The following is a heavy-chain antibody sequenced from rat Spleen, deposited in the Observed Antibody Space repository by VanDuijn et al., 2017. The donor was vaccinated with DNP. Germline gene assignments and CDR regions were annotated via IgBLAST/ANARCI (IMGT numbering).Heavy chain of an antibody. CDR1: GFTFSSFA. CDR3: ASPGAEGIAYNWFAY. Sequence: EVQLVESGGGLVQPGRSLKLSCAASGFTFSSFAMAWVRQAPKKGLEWVATITSGGSNTYYRDSVKGRFTISRDNAKSTLYLQMDSLRSEDTATYYCASPGAEGIAYNWFAYWGQGTLVTVSS. D-gene: IGHD1-11*01. J-gene: IGHJ3*01. V-gene: IGHV5-25*01. CDR2: ITSGGSNT.